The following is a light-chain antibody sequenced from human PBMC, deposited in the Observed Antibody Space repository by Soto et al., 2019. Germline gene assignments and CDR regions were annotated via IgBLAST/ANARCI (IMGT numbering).Light chain of an antibody. CDR1: QSLTTRY. CDR2: GAS. CDR3: QQYASSPET. V-gene: IGKV3-20*01. J-gene: IGKJ1*01. Sequence: EIVLTQSPGTLSLSPGERATLSCRTSQSLTTRYLAWYQHIPGQAPRLLIYGASSRATGTPDRFSGSGSGTDFTLTISGLEPEDFAVYYCQQYASSPETFGQGTKVDI.